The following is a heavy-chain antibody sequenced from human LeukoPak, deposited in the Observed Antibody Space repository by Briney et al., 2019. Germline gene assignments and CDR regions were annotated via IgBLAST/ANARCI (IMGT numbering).Heavy chain of an antibody. CDR3: ARGDSNLRRFDP. Sequence: SETLSLTCAVYGGSFSGYYWSWIRQPPGKGLEWIGEINHSGSTNYNPSLKSRVTISVDRSKNQFSLKLSSVTAADTAVYYCARGDSNLRRFDPWGQGTLVTVSS. CDR2: INHSGST. J-gene: IGHJ5*02. CDR1: GGSFSGYY. D-gene: IGHD4-4*01. V-gene: IGHV4-34*01.